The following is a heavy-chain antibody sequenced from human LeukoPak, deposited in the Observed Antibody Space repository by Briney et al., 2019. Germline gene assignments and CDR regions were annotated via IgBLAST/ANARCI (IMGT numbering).Heavy chain of an antibody. D-gene: IGHD3-10*01. CDR3: ARIGRYGSGSYRQRDFDY. CDR2: MNPNSGNT. V-gene: IGHV1-8*03. Sequence: GASVKISCKVSGYTFTDYYMHWVRQATGQGLEWMGWMNPNSGNTGYAQKFQGRVTITRNTSISTAYMELSSLRSGDTAVYYCARIGRYGSGSYRQRDFDYWGQGTLVTVSS. J-gene: IGHJ4*02. CDR1: GYTFTDYY.